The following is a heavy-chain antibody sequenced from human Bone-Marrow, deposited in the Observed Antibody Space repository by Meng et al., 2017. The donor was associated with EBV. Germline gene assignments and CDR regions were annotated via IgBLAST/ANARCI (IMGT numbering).Heavy chain of an antibody. V-gene: IGHV4-39*07. J-gene: IGHJ4*02. CDR1: GASITTPNYY. CDR2: FYSVTTT. CDR3: VRGYDYGDYVDY. Sequence: LQLQESGPGLVKPSETLSLICTVSGASITTPNYYWGWIRQPPGKGLEWIGTFYSVTTTFYNPSLRSRLAISVDTSKNQFSLRLTSLTAADTAVYYCVRGYDYGDYVDYWGQGTLVTVSS. D-gene: IGHD4-17*01.